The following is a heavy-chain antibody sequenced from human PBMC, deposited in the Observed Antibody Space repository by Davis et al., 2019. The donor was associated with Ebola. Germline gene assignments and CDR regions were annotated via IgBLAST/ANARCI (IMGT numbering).Heavy chain of an antibody. CDR3: ARDIRDDIRDGQRTYDSPDY. V-gene: IGHV3-30*03. D-gene: IGHD3-22*01. J-gene: IGHJ4*01. CDR2: ISYDGSNK. Sequence: GESLKISCSASGFIFSNYGMHWVRQAPGKGLEWVAVISYDGSNKYYADSVKGRFTISRDNSKNTLYLQMNSLRSEDTAVYYCARDIRDDIRDGQRTYDSPDYWGQGTLVAVSS. CDR1: GFIFSNYG.